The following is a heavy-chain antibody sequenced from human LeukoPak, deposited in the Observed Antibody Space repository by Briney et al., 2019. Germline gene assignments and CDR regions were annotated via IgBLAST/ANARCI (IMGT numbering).Heavy chain of an antibody. D-gene: IGHD3-10*02. Sequence: GGSLRLSCAASGFSFTTYWMSWVRQAPGKGLEWVANINQDGTEKYYVDSVKGRFTISRDNAKNSLYLQMNSLRAEDTAVYYCAELGITMIGGVWGKGTTVTISS. J-gene: IGHJ6*04. CDR1: GFSFTTYW. CDR2: INQDGTEK. V-gene: IGHV3-7*01. CDR3: AELGITMIGGV.